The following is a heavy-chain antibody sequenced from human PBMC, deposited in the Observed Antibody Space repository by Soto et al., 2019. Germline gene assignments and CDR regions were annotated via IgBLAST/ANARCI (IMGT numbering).Heavy chain of an antibody. J-gene: IGHJ6*02. CDR2: INWNSGSI. V-gene: IGHV3-9*01. CDR1: GLTFDDYA. D-gene: IGHD3-16*01. Sequence: EVQLVESGGGLVQPGRSLRLSCAASGLTFDDYAMNWVRRAPGEGLEWVSGINWNSGSIGYADSVKGRFTISRDNAKNSLYLQMNSLRAEDTALYYCAKEKGFGGVRKGMDVWGQGTTVTVSS. CDR3: AKEKGFGGVRKGMDV.